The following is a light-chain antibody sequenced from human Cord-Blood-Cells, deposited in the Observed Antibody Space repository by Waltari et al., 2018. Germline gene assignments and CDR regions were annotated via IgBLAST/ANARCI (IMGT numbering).Light chain of an antibody. CDR3: SSYTSSSTVV. Sequence: SDLNQPAPVSGSPGPSINISCTGTSSDVRGVNYLPWFHQHPGKAPKLMIHDVSNRPSGVSNRFSGSKSGNTASLTISGLQAEYEADYYCSSYTSSSTVVFGGGTKLTVL. V-gene: IGLV2-14*01. CDR1: SSDVRGVNY. CDR2: DVS. J-gene: IGLJ2*01.